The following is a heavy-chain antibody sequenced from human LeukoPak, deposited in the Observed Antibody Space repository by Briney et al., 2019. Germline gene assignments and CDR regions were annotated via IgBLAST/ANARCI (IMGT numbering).Heavy chain of an antibody. CDR3: AKDRVGEGVAAIDY. J-gene: IGHJ4*02. Sequence: GRSLRLSCAASGFTFDSYAMHWVRQAPGKGLEWVAVISYDGNNKDYEDSVKGRFTISRDNSKNTVHLHVNSLRTEDTAVYFCAKDRVGEGVAAIDYWGQGTLVTVSS. CDR1: GFTFDSYA. CDR2: ISYDGNNK. D-gene: IGHD6-19*01. V-gene: IGHV3-30*18.